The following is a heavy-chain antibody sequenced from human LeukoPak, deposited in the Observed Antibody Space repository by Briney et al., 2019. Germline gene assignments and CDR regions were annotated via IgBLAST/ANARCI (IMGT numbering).Heavy chain of an antibody. J-gene: IGHJ4*02. CDR2: ISAYNGNT. Sequence: ASVKVSCKASGYTFTSYGIIWVRQAPGQGLEWMGWISAYNGNTNYAQKLQGRVTMTTDTSTSTAYMELRSLRSDDTAVYYCAVSLNGGYYDYWGQGTLVTVSS. V-gene: IGHV1-18*01. CDR3: AVSLNGGYYDY. CDR1: GYTFTSYG. D-gene: IGHD3-22*01.